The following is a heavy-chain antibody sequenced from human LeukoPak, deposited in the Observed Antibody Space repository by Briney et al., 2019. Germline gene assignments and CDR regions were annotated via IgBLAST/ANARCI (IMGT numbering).Heavy chain of an antibody. V-gene: IGHV3-66*01. D-gene: IGHD1-26*01. J-gene: IGHJ4*02. CDR1: GFTVSSNY. CDR2: IYSGGST. CDR3: ARDSVGATDY. Sequence: GGSLGLSCAASGFTVSSNYMSWVRQAPGKGLEWVSVIYSGGSTYYADSVKGRFTISRDNSKNTLYLQMNSLRAEDTAVYYCARDSVGATDYWGQGTLVTVSS.